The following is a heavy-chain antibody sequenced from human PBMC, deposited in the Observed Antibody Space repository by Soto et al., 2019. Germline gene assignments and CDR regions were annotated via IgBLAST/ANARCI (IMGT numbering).Heavy chain of an antibody. V-gene: IGHV2-5*02. CDR2: IYWDDDK. CDR1: GFSLSTSGVG. CDR3: AHSRRVPPSGYSYGYDY. Sequence: SGPTLVNPTQTLTLTCTFSGFSLSTSGVGVGWIRQPPGKALEWLALIYWDDDKRYSPSLKSRLTITKDTSKNQVVLTMTNMDPVDTATYYCAHSRRVPPSGYSYGYDYWGQGTLVTVSS. J-gene: IGHJ4*02. D-gene: IGHD5-18*01.